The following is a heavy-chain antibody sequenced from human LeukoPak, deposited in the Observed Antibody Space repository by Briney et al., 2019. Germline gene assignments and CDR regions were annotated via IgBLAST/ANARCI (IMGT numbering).Heavy chain of an antibody. CDR1: GGSISSGGYY. V-gene: IGHV4-31*03. D-gene: IGHD3-22*01. J-gene: IGHJ3*02. Sequence: PSQTLSLTCTVSGGSISSGGYYWSWIRQPPGKVLEWIGYIYYSGSTYYNPSLKSRVTISVDTSKNQFSLKLSSVTAADTAVYYCARETYYYDSSGYYRTDAFDIWGQGTMVTVSS. CDR2: IYYSGST. CDR3: ARETYYYDSSGYYRTDAFDI.